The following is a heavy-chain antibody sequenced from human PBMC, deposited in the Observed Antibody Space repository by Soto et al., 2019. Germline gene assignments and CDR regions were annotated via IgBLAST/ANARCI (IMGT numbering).Heavy chain of an antibody. CDR2: IYPGDSDT. V-gene: IGHV5-51*01. J-gene: IGHJ6*02. D-gene: IGHD3-22*01. CDR3: ARPLYYYDSSGYNYYYGMDV. Sequence: GESLKISCKASGYSFSSSWIGWVRQMPGKGLEWMGIIYPGDSDTRYSPSFQGQVTISADKSISTAYLQWSSLKASDTAMYYCARPLYYYDSSGYNYYYGMDVWGQGTTVTVSS. CDR1: GYSFSSSW.